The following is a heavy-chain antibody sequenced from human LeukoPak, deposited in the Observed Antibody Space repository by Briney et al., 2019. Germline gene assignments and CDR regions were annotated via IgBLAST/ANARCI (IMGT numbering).Heavy chain of an antibody. CDR3: AKEGTVTTFSGLGFDY. D-gene: IGHD4-17*01. V-gene: IGHV3-30*02. CDR2: VRYDGSDK. CDR1: GFTFNNYG. J-gene: IGHJ4*02. Sequence: PGGSLRLSCAASGFTFNNYGMHWVRQAPGKGLEWVAFVRYDGSDKYYADSVKGRFIISRDDSKNTLYLQMNSLRAEDTAVYYCAKEGTVTTFSGLGFDYWGQGTLVTVSS.